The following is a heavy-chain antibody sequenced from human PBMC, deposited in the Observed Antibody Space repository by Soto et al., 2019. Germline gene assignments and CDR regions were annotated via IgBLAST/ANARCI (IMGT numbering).Heavy chain of an antibody. J-gene: IGHJ5*02. V-gene: IGHV1-18*01. CDR1: GYTFTSYG. D-gene: IGHD6-13*01. CDR2: ISAYNGNT. Sequence: GASVKVSCKASGYTFTSYGISWVRQAPGQGLEWMGWISAYNGNTNYAQKLQGRVTMTTDTSTSTAYMELRSLRSDDTAVYYCARNFIAAAVNWFDPWGQGTLVTVSS. CDR3: ARNFIAAAVNWFDP.